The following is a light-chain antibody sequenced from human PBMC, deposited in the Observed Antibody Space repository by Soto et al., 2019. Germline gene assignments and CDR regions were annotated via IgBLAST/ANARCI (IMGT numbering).Light chain of an antibody. Sequence: EIVLTQSPGTLSLSPGERVTLSCRASQSVRSSYLAWYQQKPGQAPSLLIYGASNRATGIADRFSGSGSGTDFTLTISRLEPEDFAVYYCQQYGGVPYTFGQGTKLEIK. CDR2: GAS. V-gene: IGKV3-20*01. CDR1: QSVRSSY. CDR3: QQYGGVPYT. J-gene: IGKJ2*01.